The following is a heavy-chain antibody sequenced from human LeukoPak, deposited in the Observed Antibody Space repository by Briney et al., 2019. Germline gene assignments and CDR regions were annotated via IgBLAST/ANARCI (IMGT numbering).Heavy chain of an antibody. D-gene: IGHD3-9*01. CDR1: GFTFSSYG. J-gene: IGHJ3*02. Sequence: GGSLRLSCAASGFTFSSYGMHWVRQAPGKGLEWVAVISYDGSNKYYTDSVKGRFTISRDNSKNTLYLQMNSPRAEDTAVYYCAKGEYYDILTGPDAFDIWGQGTMVTVSS. CDR2: ISYDGSNK. V-gene: IGHV3-30*18. CDR3: AKGEYYDILTGPDAFDI.